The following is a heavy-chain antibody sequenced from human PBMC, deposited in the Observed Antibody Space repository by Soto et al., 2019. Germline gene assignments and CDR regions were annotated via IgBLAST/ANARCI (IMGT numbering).Heavy chain of an antibody. CDR3: AAGGSWARLDN. CDR2: IITAFGPG. CDR1: GGTLNNYA. J-gene: IGHJ4*02. D-gene: IGHD6-13*01. Sequence: GASVKVSCKASGGTLNNYAISWVRQAPGQGLEWMGGIITAFGPGVYAQKFQGRVTITADESTKTAYMDLNSLTSEDTAVYYCAAGGSWARLDNWGQGTLVTVSS. V-gene: IGHV1-69*13.